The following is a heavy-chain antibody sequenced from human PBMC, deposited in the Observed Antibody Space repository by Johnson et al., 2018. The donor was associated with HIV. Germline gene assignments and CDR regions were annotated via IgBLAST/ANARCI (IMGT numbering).Heavy chain of an antibody. V-gene: IGHV3-30*02. CDR2: IRYDESNK. CDR3: ANPTGSDAFDI. CDR1: GFTFSNYG. Sequence: VQLVESGGGVVQPGRSLRLSCAASGFTFSNYGMHWVRQAPGKGLEWVAFIRYDESNKYYADSLKGRFTISRDNSKNTLYLQMNSLRAEDTAVYYCANPTGSDAFDIWGQGTMVTVSS. J-gene: IGHJ3*02. D-gene: IGHD1-1*01.